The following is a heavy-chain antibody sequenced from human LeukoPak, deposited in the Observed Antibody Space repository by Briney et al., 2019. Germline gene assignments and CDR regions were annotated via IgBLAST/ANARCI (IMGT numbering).Heavy chain of an antibody. CDR2: INHSGST. Sequence: SETLSLTCAVYGGSFSGYYWSWIRQPPGKGLEWIGEINHSGSTNYNPSLKSRVTISVDTSKNQFSLKLSSVTAADTAVYYCARDNYGYYYGMDVWGQGTTVTVSS. V-gene: IGHV4-34*01. J-gene: IGHJ6*02. CDR1: GGSFSGYY. CDR3: ARDNYGYYYGMDV. D-gene: IGHD3-16*01.